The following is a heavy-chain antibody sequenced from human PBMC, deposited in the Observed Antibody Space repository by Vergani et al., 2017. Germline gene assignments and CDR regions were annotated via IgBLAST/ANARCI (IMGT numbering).Heavy chain of an antibody. Sequence: QVQLVQSGAEVKKPGASVKVSCKASGYTFTSYYMHWVRQAPGQGLEWMGIINPSGGSPSYAQKFQGRVTMTGDTSTSTVYMELSSLRSEDTAVYYCARAGSRAGEPGEAPAFDIWGQGTMVTVSS. CDR2: INPSGGSP. CDR3: ARAGSRAGEPGEAPAFDI. CDR1: GYTFTSYY. D-gene: IGHD3-10*01. J-gene: IGHJ3*02. V-gene: IGHV1-46*01.